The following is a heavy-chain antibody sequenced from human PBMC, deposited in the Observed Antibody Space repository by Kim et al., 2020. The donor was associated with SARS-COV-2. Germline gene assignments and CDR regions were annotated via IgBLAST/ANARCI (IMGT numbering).Heavy chain of an antibody. CDR1: GGSISSSSYY. J-gene: IGHJ4*02. Sequence: SETLSLTCTVSGGSISSSSYYWGWFYQPPGKGLEWIGSIYYSGSTYYNPSLKSRVTISVDTSKNQFSLKLSSVTAADAAVYYCARQQKFSSGWSGNFDYWGQGTLVTVSS. D-gene: IGHD6-19*01. V-gene: IGHV4-39*01. CDR3: ARQQKFSSGWSGNFDY. CDR2: IYYSGST.